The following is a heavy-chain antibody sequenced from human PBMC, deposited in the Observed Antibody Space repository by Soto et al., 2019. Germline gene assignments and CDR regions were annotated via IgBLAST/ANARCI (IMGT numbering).Heavy chain of an antibody. CDR3: ARPGDYYYYRMDV. CDR2: IYYSGST. CDR1: VGFPSTCCYL. Sequence: SVGFPSTCCYLLCRLRLEPRKGLEWFGSIYYSGSTYYNTSLQSRVTISVDTSKNQFSLKLSSVTAADTAVYYCARPGDYYYYRMDVWGQGPTVT. V-gene: IGHV4-39*01. J-gene: IGHJ6*02.